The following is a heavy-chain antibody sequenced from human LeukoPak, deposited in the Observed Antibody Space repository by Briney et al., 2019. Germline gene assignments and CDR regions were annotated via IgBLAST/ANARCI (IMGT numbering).Heavy chain of an antibody. CDR2: ISYDGSDN. J-gene: IGHJ5*02. CDR1: GFTFGTSG. CDR3: ARERGMGS. D-gene: IGHD3-16*01. Sequence: GGSLRLSCAASGFTFGTSGMHWLRQAPGKGLEWVAVISYDGSDNYYADSVKGRFTISRDNSKNTLYLQLNSLRAEDTAVYYCARERGMGSWGQGTLVTVSS. V-gene: IGHV3-30*03.